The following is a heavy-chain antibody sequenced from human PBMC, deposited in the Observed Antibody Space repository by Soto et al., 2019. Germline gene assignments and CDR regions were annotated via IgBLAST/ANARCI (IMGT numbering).Heavy chain of an antibody. CDR1: GFTFSSYG. CDR2: IWYDGSNK. Sequence: GGSLRLSCAASGFTFSSYGMHWVRQAPGKGLEWVAVIWYDGSNKYYADSVKGRFTISRDNSKNTLYLQMNSLRAEDTAVYYCAGGRCSSTSCYAQDYWGQGTLVTVSS. D-gene: IGHD2-2*01. J-gene: IGHJ4*02. V-gene: IGHV3-33*01. CDR3: AGGRCSSTSCYAQDY.